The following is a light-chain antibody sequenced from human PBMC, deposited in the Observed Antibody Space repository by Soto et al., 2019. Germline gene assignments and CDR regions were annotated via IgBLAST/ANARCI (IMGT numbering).Light chain of an antibody. CDR3: QQCGSSPIT. V-gene: IGKV3-20*01. CDR1: QSVSSNY. Sequence: EIVSTQSPGTLSLSPGEIATLSFSASQSVSSNYLAWYQQKPGQAPRLLIYGASSRATGIPDRFSGSGSGTDFTLTISRLEPEDFAVYYCQQCGSSPITFGQGTRLEI. J-gene: IGKJ5*01. CDR2: GAS.